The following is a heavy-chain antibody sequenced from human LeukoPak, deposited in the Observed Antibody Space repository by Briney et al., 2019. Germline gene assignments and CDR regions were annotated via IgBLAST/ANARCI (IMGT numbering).Heavy chain of an antibody. CDR3: ARARSRYSSGWPLHFDY. CDR2: ISYDGSNK. CDR1: GFTFSSYA. V-gene: IGHV3-30*04. J-gene: IGHJ4*02. D-gene: IGHD6-19*01. Sequence: PGGSLRLSCAASGFTFSSYAMHWVRQAPGKGLGWVAVISYDGSNKYYADSVKGRFTISRDNSKNTLYLQMNSLRAEDTAVYYCARARSRYSSGWPLHFDYWGQGTLVTVSS.